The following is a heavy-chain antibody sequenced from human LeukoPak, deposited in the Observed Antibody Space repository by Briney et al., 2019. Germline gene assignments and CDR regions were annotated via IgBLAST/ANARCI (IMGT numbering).Heavy chain of an antibody. CDR1: GFTFSTYS. CDR3: ARRSSEQWLVG. Sequence: GGSLRLSCAASGFTFSTYSMNWVRQAPGKGLEWVSSISSSSSYIYYADSVKGRFTISRDNAKNSLYLQMNSLRAEDTAVYYCARRSSEQWLVGWGQGTLVTVSS. CDR2: ISSSSSYI. J-gene: IGHJ4*02. V-gene: IGHV3-21*01. D-gene: IGHD6-19*01.